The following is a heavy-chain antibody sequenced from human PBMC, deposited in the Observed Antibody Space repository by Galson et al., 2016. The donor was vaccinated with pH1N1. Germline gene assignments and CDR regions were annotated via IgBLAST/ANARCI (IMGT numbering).Heavy chain of an antibody. CDR3: AIMYCGGDCPPGYFDL. D-gene: IGHD2-21*02. Sequence: SVKVSCKASGYTFTNFDINWVRQATGQGLEWMGWMNPNSGNTGYAQKFQDRVTMTRNTSIRTAYMELSSLRSEDTAIYYCAIMYCGGDCPPGYFDLWGRGTLVTVSS. J-gene: IGHJ2*01. CDR1: GYTFTNFD. V-gene: IGHV1-8*01. CDR2: MNPNSGNT.